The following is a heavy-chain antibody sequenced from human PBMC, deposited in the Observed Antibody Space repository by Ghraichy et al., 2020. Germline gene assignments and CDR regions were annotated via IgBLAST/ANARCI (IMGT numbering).Heavy chain of an antibody. D-gene: IGHD4-17*01. CDR2: INQDESEK. CDR3: ARENGYYGDYFDY. Sequence: GESLNISRGASGFIFSSYWMSWVRQAPGKGLEWVANINQDESEKYYVDSVKGRFTISRDNAKNSVYLQMNSLRAEDTAVYYCARENGYYGDYFDYWGQGTLVTVSS. V-gene: IGHV3-7*03. J-gene: IGHJ4*02. CDR1: GFIFSSYW.